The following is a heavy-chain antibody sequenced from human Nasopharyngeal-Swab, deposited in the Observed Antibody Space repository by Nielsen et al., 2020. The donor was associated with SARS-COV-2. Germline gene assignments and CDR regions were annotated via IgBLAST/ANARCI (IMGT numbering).Heavy chain of an antibody. D-gene: IGHD3-22*01. V-gene: IGHV4-59*01. CDR1: GGSISSFS. CDR2: LYYSGST. J-gene: IGHJ2*01. Sequence: SDSLSLPFPVSGGSISSFSWRWIPPPPGKGLDWIGYLYYSGSTNYNPSLKRRVTISVDTSKNQFSLKLSFVTAADTAVYYCARDPRVYYYDRSTSWYFDLWGRGTLVTVSS. CDR3: ARDPRVYYYDRSTSWYFDL.